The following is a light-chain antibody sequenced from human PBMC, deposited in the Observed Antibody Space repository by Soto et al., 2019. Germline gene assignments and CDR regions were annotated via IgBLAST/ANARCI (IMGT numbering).Light chain of an antibody. CDR3: QQSRT. J-gene: IGKJ4*01. V-gene: IGKV3-20*01. Sequence: IVLTQAPGTLSLSPGERATLSCRASQSVSSSYLAWYQQKPGQAPRLLIYGASSRATGIPDRFSGSGSGPDFTLTIRRLAAEDFAVYYGQQSRTFGGGTKVEIK. CDR2: GAS. CDR1: QSVSSSY.